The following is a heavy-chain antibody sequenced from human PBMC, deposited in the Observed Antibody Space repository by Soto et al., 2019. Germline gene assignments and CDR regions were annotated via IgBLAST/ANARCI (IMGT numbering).Heavy chain of an antibody. V-gene: IGHV3-7*01. D-gene: IGHD3-16*01. CDR2: IKPDGSDK. CDR3: VRYFFGLGPWFDP. Sequence: EVQLVESGGGLVQPGGSLRLSCEASGFTFSNYWMTWVRQPPGKGLDWVANIKPDGSDKYYVDSVRGRFTISRDNAKNSLYLQMISPRPEDTAIYYCVRYFFGLGPWFDPRGQGTLVTVSS. J-gene: IGHJ5*02. CDR1: GFTFSNYW.